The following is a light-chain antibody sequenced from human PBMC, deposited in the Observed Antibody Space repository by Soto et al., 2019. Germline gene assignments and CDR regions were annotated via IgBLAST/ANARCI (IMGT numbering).Light chain of an antibody. Sequence: EMVLTQSPGTLSLSPGERATLSCRASQSVSSSYLAWYQHKPGQAPRLLIYGASSRATGIPDRFSGSGSGTDFTLTISGLEPEDFAVYYCQQYGSSPATFGQGTKVDIK. CDR2: GAS. V-gene: IGKV3-20*01. CDR1: QSVSSSY. J-gene: IGKJ1*01. CDR3: QQYGSSPAT.